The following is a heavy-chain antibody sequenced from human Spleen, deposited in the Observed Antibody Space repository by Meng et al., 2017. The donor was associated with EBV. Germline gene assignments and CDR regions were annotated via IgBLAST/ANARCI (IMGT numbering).Heavy chain of an antibody. J-gene: IGHJ1*01. D-gene: IGHD7-27*01. CDR2: IYYTGST. CDR3: ARTPLYNWGA. Sequence: LQLLESGPGLVKPSEPPSLICTVSGGSISRGSYYWGWIRQPPGKGLEWIGNIYYTGSTFYNPSLKSRVTISVDTSKNHFSLKLSSVTAADTAVYYCARTPLYNWGAWGQGTLVTVSS. CDR1: GGSISRGSYY. V-gene: IGHV4-39*02.